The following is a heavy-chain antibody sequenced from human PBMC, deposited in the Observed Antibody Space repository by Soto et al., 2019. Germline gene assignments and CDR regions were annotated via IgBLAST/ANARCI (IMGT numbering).Heavy chain of an antibody. CDR2: IIPIFGTA. Sequence: ASVKVSCKASGGTFSSYAISWVRQAPGQGLEWMGGIIPIFGTANYAQKYQGRDTITADESTSTAYMELSSLRSEDTAVYYCARGRFFFPLGYSYGLTLDYYYYGMDVWSQGTSVIVSS. CDR1: GGTFSSYA. D-gene: IGHD5-18*01. V-gene: IGHV1-69*13. CDR3: ARGRFFFPLGYSYGLTLDYYYYGMDV. J-gene: IGHJ6*02.